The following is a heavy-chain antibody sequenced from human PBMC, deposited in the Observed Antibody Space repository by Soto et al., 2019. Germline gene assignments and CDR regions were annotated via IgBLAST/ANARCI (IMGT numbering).Heavy chain of an antibody. D-gene: IGHD2-2*01. V-gene: IGHV3-21*01. CDR3: ARMGAGYCVSISCYPSPTMGYGMDV. CDR2: ISDSSTYI. J-gene: IGHJ6*02. Sequence: VQLVESGGGVVQPGGSLRLSCAASGFTFSTYTMNWVRQAPGKGLEWVSSISDSSTYIYYADSVKGRFTISRDNAKNSLYLQMNSLRAEDTAVYYCARMGAGYCVSISCYPSPTMGYGMDVWGQGTTVTVSS. CDR1: GFTFSTYT.